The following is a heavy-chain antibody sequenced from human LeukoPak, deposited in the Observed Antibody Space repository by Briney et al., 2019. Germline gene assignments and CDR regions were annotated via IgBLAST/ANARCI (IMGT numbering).Heavy chain of an antibody. D-gene: IGHD3-10*01. Sequence: PSETLSLTCTVSGFSISSYYWSWIRQPPGKGLEWIGYIYHSGSTNYNPALKSRVTISVDTSKNQFSLKLSSVTPADTAVYYCARGGYYGSGNDFRFDPWGQGTLVTVSS. CDR1: GFSISSYY. V-gene: IGHV4-59*01. J-gene: IGHJ5*02. CDR3: ARGGYYGSGNDFRFDP. CDR2: IYHSGST.